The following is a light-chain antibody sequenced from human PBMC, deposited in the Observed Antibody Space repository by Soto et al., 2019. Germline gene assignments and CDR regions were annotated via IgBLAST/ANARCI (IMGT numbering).Light chain of an antibody. CDR1: SSDVGNNNY. J-gene: IGLJ1*01. CDR3: SSFTGSSYV. Sequence: QSVLIQPASVSGSPGQSISISCTGTSSDVGNNNYVSWYQHNPGRAPKVMICDVTNRPSGVSNRFSGSKSGNTASLTISGLQAEDEADYYCSSFTGSSYVFGTGTKVTVL. CDR2: DVT. V-gene: IGLV2-14*03.